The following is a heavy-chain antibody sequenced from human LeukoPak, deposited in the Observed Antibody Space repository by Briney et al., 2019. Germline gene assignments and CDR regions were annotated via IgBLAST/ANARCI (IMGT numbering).Heavy chain of an antibody. V-gene: IGHV1-58*01. D-gene: IGHD4-17*01. J-gene: IGHJ6*02. CDR3: AATLTVTTGSTYYGMDV. CDR1: GFTFATSA. CDR2: ILVGSGKT. Sequence: SVKVSCKASGFTFATSAVQWVRQARGQRLEWIGWILVGSGKTNYAQKFQERVTIIRDMSTSTAYMELSSLRSEDTAVYYCAATLTVTTGSTYYGMDVWGQGTTVTVSS.